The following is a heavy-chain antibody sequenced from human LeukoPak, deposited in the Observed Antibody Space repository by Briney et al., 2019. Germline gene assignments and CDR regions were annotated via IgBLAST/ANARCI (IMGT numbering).Heavy chain of an antibody. D-gene: IGHD5-18*01. Sequence: GGSLRLSCAASGFTFSNYGMSWVRQAPGKGLEWVSAMTGSGESTYYANSVTGRFTISRDTSKNTLYLQMNSLRAEDTAVYYCAKDHGYNYGYNSYWGQGTLVTVST. CDR1: GFTFSNYG. V-gene: IGHV3-23*01. CDR3: AKDHGYNYGYNSY. J-gene: IGHJ4*02. CDR2: MTGSGEST.